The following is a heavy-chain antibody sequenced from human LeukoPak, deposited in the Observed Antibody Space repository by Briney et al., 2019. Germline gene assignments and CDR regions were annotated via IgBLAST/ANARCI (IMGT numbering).Heavy chain of an antibody. CDR1: GGSFSGYY. V-gene: IGHV4-34*01. Sequence: SETLSLTCAVYGGSFSGYYWSWIRQPPGKGLEWIGEINHSGSTNYNPSLKSRVTISVDTSKNQFSLKLSSVTAADTAVYYCARDTAGSSWPYYYYYYYMDVWGKGTTVTVSS. CDR3: ARDTAGSSWPYYYYYYYMDV. D-gene: IGHD6-13*01. J-gene: IGHJ6*03. CDR2: INHSGST.